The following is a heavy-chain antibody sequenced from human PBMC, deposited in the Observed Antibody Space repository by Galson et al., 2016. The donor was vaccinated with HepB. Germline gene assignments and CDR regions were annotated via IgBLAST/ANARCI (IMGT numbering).Heavy chain of an antibody. V-gene: IGHV5-51*01. J-gene: IGHJ4*02. CDR3: ARSNTLTPLRYFDY. D-gene: IGHD3-9*01. CDR2: IYTGYSET. CDR1: GYSFTNYW. Sequence: QSGAEVKKSGESLKISCRGSGYSFTNYWIGWVRQMTGKGMEWMGIIYTGYSETRNSTSFHGQVTISADKSISTAYLQWSSLKASDTAMYYCARSNTLTPLRYFDYWGQGTLVTVSS.